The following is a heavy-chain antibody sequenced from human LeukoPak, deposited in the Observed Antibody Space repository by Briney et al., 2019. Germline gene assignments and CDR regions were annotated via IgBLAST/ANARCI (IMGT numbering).Heavy chain of an antibody. D-gene: IGHD6-19*01. V-gene: IGHV3-23*01. CDR1: GFTFSSFA. CDR2: ISSNGGST. Sequence: PGGSLRLSCAASGFTFSSFAMDWVRQAPGKGLEWVSAISSNGGSTYYADYVKGRFIISRDNSRNTPHLQMNSLRVEDTAVYYCAKEDLAVAGTGNWFDPWGQGTLVTVSS. J-gene: IGHJ5*02. CDR3: AKEDLAVAGTGNWFDP.